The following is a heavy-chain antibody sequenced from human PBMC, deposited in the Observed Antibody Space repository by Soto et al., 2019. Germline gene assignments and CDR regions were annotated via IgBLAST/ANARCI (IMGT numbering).Heavy chain of an antibody. J-gene: IGHJ3*02. Sequence: SETLSLTCAVSGGSISSGGYSWSWIRQPPGKVLEWIVYIYHSGSTYYNPSLKSRVTISLDRSNNQFSLKLSSVTSPDTAVYYFARGGRYYDRINDAFDIWGQGTMVTVSS. CDR1: GGSISSGGYS. CDR3: ARGGRYYDRINDAFDI. CDR2: IYHSGST. V-gene: IGHV4-30-2*01. D-gene: IGHD3-22*01.